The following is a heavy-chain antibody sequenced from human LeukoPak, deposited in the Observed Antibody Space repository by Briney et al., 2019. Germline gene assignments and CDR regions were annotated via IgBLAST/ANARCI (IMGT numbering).Heavy chain of an antibody. CDR2: TYFKSKWYN. J-gene: IGHJ4*02. CDR3: ARGWLKTGFDY. CDR1: GDSVSSNSGA. V-gene: IGHV6-1*01. D-gene: IGHD6-19*01. Sequence: SQTLSLTCAISGDSVSSNSGAWNWIRQSPSRGLEWLGRTYFKSKWYNEYAESVKTRIIVSPDTCKNQFSLQMNSLTPEDTAVYYCARGWLKTGFDYWGQGTLVTVSS.